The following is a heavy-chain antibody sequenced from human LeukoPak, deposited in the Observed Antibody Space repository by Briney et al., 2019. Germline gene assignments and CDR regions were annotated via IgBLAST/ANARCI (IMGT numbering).Heavy chain of an antibody. Sequence: GGSLRLSCAASGFTFSTYSMNWVRQAPGKGLEWVSSISSSSSYIYYADSVKGRFTISRDNAKNSLYLQMNSLRADDTAVYYCARDRSSYEYYFDYWGQGTLVTVSS. D-gene: IGHD5-12*01. J-gene: IGHJ4*02. CDR1: GFTFSTYS. CDR2: ISSSSSYI. V-gene: IGHV3-21*01. CDR3: ARDRSSYEYYFDY.